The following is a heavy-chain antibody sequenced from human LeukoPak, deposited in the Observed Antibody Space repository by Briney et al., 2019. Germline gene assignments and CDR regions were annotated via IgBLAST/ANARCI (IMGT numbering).Heavy chain of an antibody. D-gene: IGHD4-11*01. Sequence: SETLSLTCTVSSGSFSSGGYYWSWIRQQPGKGLGWIGYIHYSGSTYYNPSLKSRVTISVDTSKKQFSLKMNSVTAADTAVYYCARSLTNSFDYWGQATLVTVSS. CDR3: ARSLTNSFDY. J-gene: IGHJ4*02. CDR2: IHYSGST. V-gene: IGHV4-31*03. CDR1: SGSFSSGGYY.